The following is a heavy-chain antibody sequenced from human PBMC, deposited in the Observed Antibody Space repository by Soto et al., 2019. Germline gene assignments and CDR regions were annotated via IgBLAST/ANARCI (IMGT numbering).Heavy chain of an antibody. V-gene: IGHV4-34*01. D-gene: IGHD3-10*01. CDR2: INHSGST. CDR1: GGSFSGYY. J-gene: IGHJ6*02. CDR3: ARADSMVRGVIITDYYGIDV. Sequence: PETLSLTCAVYGGSFSGYYWSWIRQPPGKGLEWIGEINHSGSTNYNPSLKSRVTISVDTSKNQFSLKLSSVTAADTAVYYCARADSMVRGVIITDYYGIDVWGQGTTVT.